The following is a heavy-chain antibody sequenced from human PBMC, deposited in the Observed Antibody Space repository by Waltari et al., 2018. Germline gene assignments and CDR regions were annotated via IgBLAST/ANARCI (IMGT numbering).Heavy chain of an antibody. D-gene: IGHD1-26*01. V-gene: IGHV5-51*01. CDR2: IYPGESDT. Sequence: EVQLVQSGAEVKKPGESLKISCKGSGYSFTSYWIGWVRQMPGKGLEWMGIIYPGESDTRYSPSFQGQVTISADKSISTAYLQWSSLKASDTAMYYCARMILIVGATSYYFDYWGQGTLVTVSS. CDR3: ARMILIVGATSYYFDY. J-gene: IGHJ4*02. CDR1: GYSFTSYW.